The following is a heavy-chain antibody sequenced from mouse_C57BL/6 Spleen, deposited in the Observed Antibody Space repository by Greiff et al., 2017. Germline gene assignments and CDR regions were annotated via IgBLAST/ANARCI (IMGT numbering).Heavy chain of an antibody. CDR3: ARVATVVAEGFAY. CDR2: ISDGGSYT. Sequence: EVQVVESGGGLVKPGGSLKLSCAASGFTFSSYAMSWVRQTPEKRLEWVATISDGGSYTYYPDNVKGRFTISRDNAKNNLYLQMSHLKSEDTAMYYCARVATVVAEGFAYWGQGTLVTVSA. D-gene: IGHD1-1*01. CDR1: GFTFSSYA. V-gene: IGHV5-4*01. J-gene: IGHJ3*01.